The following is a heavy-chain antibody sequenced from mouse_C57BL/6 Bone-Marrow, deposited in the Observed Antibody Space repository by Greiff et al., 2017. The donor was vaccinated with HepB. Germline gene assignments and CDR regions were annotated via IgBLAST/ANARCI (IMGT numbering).Heavy chain of an antibody. D-gene: IGHD1-1*01. V-gene: IGHV7-3*01. CDR1: GFTFTDYY. Sequence: EVNVVESGGGLVQPGGSLSLSCAASGFTFTDYYMSWVRQPPGKALEWLGFIRNKANGYTTEYSASVKGRFTISRDNSQSILYLQMNALRAEDSATYYCARYGTTERDYYAMDYWGQGTSVTVSS. CDR3: ARYGTTERDYYAMDY. CDR2: IRNKANGYTT. J-gene: IGHJ4*01.